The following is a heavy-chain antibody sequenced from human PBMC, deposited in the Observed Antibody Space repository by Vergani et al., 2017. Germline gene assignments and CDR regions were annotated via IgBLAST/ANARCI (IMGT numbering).Heavy chain of an antibody. CDR2: IYHSGST. V-gene: IGHV4-4*02. CDR3: ARDGYYDSSGRTFDY. CDR1: GGSISSSNW. Sequence: QVQLQESGPGLVKTSGTLSLTCAVSGGSISSSNWWSWVRQPPGKGLEWIGEIYHSGSTNYNPSLKSRVTISVDKSKNQFSLKLSSVTAADTAVYYCARDGYYDSSGRTFDYWGQGTLVTVSS. D-gene: IGHD3-22*01. J-gene: IGHJ4*02.